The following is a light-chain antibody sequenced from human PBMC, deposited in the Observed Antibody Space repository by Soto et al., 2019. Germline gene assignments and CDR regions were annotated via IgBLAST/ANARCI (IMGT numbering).Light chain of an antibody. J-gene: IGLJ1*01. V-gene: IGLV2-14*01. CDR2: DVS. CDR3: TSYTSSSTYV. Sequence: HSVLTQPASVSGSPGQSIAISCTGTSSDVGNYNYVSWYQQHPDKAPKLMIFDVSNRPSGVSDRFSGSKSGNTASLTISGLQADDEADYYCTSYTSSSTYVFGTGTKVTVL. CDR1: SSDVGNYNY.